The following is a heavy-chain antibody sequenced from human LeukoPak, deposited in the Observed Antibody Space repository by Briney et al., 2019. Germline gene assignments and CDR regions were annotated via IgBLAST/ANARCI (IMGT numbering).Heavy chain of an antibody. J-gene: IGHJ6*03. Sequence: ASVKVSCKASGYTFTDYYIHWVRQAPGQGLEWMGWVIPNSGGTSYAQKFQGRVTMTRDTSISTAYMELSRLRSDDTAVYYCSGTRSYYYYYMDVWGKGTTVTVSS. CDR1: GYTFTDYY. CDR2: VIPNSGGT. CDR3: SGTRSYYYYYMDV. D-gene: IGHD2-2*01. V-gene: IGHV1-2*02.